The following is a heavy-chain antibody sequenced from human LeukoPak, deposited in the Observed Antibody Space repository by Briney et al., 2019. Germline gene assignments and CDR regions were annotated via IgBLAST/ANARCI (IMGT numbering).Heavy chain of an antibody. CDR2: IYYTGRT. CDR3: ARHKYSGYYHLT. CDR1: GGSINSYY. V-gene: IGHV4-59*08. J-gene: IGHJ4*02. D-gene: IGHD5-12*01. Sequence: SETLSLTCSVSGGSINSYYWSWLRQPPGKGPEWIGYIYYTGRTTYSPSLESRVTISVDTSKKQFSLRLRSVTAADTAVYYCARHKYSGYYHLTWGQGTLVTVSS.